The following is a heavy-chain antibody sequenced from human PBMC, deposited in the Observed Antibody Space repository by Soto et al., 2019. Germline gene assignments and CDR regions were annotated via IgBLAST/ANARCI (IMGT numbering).Heavy chain of an antibody. CDR3: ARARAGQQLDLDY. J-gene: IGHJ4*02. Sequence: SVKVSCKASGGTFSSYAISWVRQAPGQGLEWMGGIIPIFGTANYAQKFQGRVTITADESTSTAYMELSSLRSEDTAVYYCARARAGQQLDLDYWGQGTLVTSPQ. D-gene: IGHD6-13*01. CDR1: GGTFSSYA. CDR2: IIPIFGTA. V-gene: IGHV1-69*13.